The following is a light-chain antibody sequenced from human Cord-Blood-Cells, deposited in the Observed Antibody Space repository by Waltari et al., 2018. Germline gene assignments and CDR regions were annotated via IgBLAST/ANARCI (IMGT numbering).Light chain of an antibody. CDR1: SSDVGGYNY. CDR3: SSYTSSSTWV. CDR2: DVS. Sequence: QSALTQPASVSGSPGQSITISCTGTSSDVGGYNYVAWYQQHPGKAPKLMIYDVSNRPSWVSNRFSGSKSGNTASLTISGLQAEDEADYYCSSYTSSSTWVFGRGTKLTVL. J-gene: IGLJ3*02. V-gene: IGLV2-14*01.